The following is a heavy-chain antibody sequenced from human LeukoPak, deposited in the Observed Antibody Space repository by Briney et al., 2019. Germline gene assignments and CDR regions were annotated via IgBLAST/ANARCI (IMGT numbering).Heavy chain of an antibody. CDR3: ARASPGAS. D-gene: IGHD6-6*01. CDR2: INPNSGGT. CDR1: GYTFTGYY. V-gene: IGHV1-2*02. J-gene: IGHJ5*02. Sequence: ASVKVSCKASGYTFTGYYMHWVRQAPGQGLEWMGWINPNSGGTNYAQKFQGRVTMTRNTSISTAYMELSSLRSEDTAVYYCARASPGASWGQGTLVTVSS.